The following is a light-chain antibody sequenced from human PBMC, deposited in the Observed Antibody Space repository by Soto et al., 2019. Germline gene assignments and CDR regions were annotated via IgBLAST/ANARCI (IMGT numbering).Light chain of an antibody. CDR2: ETN. Sequence: QSLLTQPPSVSAAPGQKVTISCSGSSSNIGNNYVSWYQQLPGTAPKLLIYETNKRPSGIPDRFSGSKSATSATLGITGLQTGDEADYYCGAWDDSLSAGVFGGGTKLTVL. CDR1: SSNIGNNY. V-gene: IGLV1-51*02. CDR3: GAWDDSLSAGV. J-gene: IGLJ3*02.